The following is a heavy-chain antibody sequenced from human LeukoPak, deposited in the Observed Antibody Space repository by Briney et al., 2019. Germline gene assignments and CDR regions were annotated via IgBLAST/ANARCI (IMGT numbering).Heavy chain of an antibody. CDR3: ARGAREDAFDI. Sequence: SETLSLTCTVSGGSISRYYWSWIRQPPGKGLEWIGYIYYRGSTNYNPSLKSRVTISVDTSKNKLSLKMSSVTAADTAVYYRARGAREDAFDIWGQGTMVTVSS. CDR2: IYYRGST. CDR1: GGSISRYY. J-gene: IGHJ3*02. V-gene: IGHV4-59*01.